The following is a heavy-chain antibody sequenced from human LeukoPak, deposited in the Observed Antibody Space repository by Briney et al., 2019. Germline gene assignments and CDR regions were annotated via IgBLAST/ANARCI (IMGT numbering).Heavy chain of an antibody. D-gene: IGHD3-3*01. V-gene: IGHV1-69*13. CDR3: AGGFGICGVVI. CDR2: IIPIFGTA. J-gene: IGHJ4*02. Sequence: ASVKVSCKASGGTFSSYAISWVRQAPGQGLEWMGGIIPIFGTANYAQKFQGRVTITADESTSTAYMELSSLRSEDTAVYYCAGGFGICGVVIWGQGTLVTVSS. CDR1: GGTFSSYA.